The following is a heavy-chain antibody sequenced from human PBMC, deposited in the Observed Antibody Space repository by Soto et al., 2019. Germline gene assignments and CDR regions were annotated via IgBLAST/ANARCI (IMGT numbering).Heavy chain of an antibody. CDR1: GDSIISRDYY. D-gene: IGHD3-22*01. CDR3: ARHAYSTYYYFFDH. V-gene: IGHV4-39*01. J-gene: IGHJ4*02. Sequence: SETLSLTCTVSGDSIISRDYYWGWVRQPPGKGLEWMGSIFYAGTTNYNPSVKRRLTISVDTSKNQISLRLNSVTAADTAVYYCARHAYSTYYYFFDHWGQGALVTVSS. CDR2: IFYAGTT.